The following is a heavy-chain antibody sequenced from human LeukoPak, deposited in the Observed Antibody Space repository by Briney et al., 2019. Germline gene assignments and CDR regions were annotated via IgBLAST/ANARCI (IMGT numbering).Heavy chain of an antibody. J-gene: IGHJ4*02. Sequence: PGGSLRLSCAASGFTFSRSWMHWVRQAPGKGLVWVSHIKSGGSSPTYADSVKGRFTISRDSTKDMVYLQMNSLRAEDTAVYYCATDGNYGLTYWGRGTLVTVSS. D-gene: IGHD1-7*01. CDR3: ATDGNYGLTY. CDR1: GFTFSRSW. V-gene: IGHV3-74*01. CDR2: IKSGGSSP.